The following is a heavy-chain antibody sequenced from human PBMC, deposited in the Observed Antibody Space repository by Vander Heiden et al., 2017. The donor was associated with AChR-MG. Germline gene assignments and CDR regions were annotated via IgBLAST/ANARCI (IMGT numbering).Heavy chain of an antibody. CDR2: INTDGSGT. CDR1: GFTFSSYW. Sequence: EVQLVESGGGLVQPGGSLRLSCAASGFTFSSYWMHWVRQAPGMGLVWVSRINTDGSGTSYVDSVKGRFTISRDNAKDTLYLQMNSLRVEDTAVYYCARDAHARPYDYWGQGTLVTVSS. J-gene: IGHJ4*02. CDR3: ARDAHARPYDY. D-gene: IGHD2-2*01. V-gene: IGHV3-74*01.